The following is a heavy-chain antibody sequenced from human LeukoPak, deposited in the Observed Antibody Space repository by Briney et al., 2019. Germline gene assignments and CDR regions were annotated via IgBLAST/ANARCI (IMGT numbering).Heavy chain of an antibody. CDR2: IYYSGST. CDR1: GGSISSSSYY. D-gene: IGHD6-19*01. Sequence: SETLSLTCTVSGGSISSSSYYWGWIRQPPGKGLEWIGSIYYSGSTYYNPSLKSRVTISVDTSKNQFSLKLSSVTAADTAVYYCARPPAGAGTFEYFQHWGQGTLVTVSS. J-gene: IGHJ1*01. CDR3: ARPPAGAGTFEYFQH. V-gene: IGHV4-39*01.